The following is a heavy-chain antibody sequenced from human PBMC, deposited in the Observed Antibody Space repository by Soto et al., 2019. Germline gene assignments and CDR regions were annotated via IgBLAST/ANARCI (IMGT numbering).Heavy chain of an antibody. J-gene: IGHJ6*02. D-gene: IGHD5-18*01. CDR2: INPNSGGT. CDR1: GYTFTGYY. Sequence: GASVKVSCKASGYTFTGYYMHWVRQAPGQGLEWMGWINPNSGGTNYAQKFQGWVTMTRDTSISTAYMELSRLRSDDTAVYYCARVPGYSYGEHYYGMDVWGQGTTVTVSS. V-gene: IGHV1-2*04. CDR3: ARVPGYSYGEHYYGMDV.